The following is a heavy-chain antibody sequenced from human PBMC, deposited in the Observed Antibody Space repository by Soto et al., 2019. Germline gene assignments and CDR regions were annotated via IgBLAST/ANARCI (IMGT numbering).Heavy chain of an antibody. CDR1: GGSVSSGSYY. D-gene: IGHD6-13*01. CDR2: IYYSGST. J-gene: IGHJ4*02. Sequence: PSETLSLTCTVSGGSVSSGSYYWSWIRQPPGKGLEWIGYIYYSGSTNYNPSLKSRVTISVDTSKNQFSLKLSSVTAADTAVYCCARDRDSSSWYVSDYWGQGTLVTVSS. V-gene: IGHV4-61*01. CDR3: ARDRDSSSWYVSDY.